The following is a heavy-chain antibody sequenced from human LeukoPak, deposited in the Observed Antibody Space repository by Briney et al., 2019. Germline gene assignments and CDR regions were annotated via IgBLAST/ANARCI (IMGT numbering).Heavy chain of an antibody. D-gene: IGHD3-10*01. Sequence: ASVKVSCKVSGYTLTELPMHWVRQAPGKGLEWMGGFDPEDGETIYAQKFQGRVTMTEDTSTDTAYMELSSLRSEDTAVYYCATSGSYYSRWFDPWGQGTLVTVSS. J-gene: IGHJ5*02. CDR2: FDPEDGET. CDR3: ATSGSYYSRWFDP. V-gene: IGHV1-24*01. CDR1: GYTLTELP.